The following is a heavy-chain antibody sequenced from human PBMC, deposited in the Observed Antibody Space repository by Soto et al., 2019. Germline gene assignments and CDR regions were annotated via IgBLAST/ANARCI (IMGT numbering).Heavy chain of an antibody. CDR2: ISSSGSTI. J-gene: IGHJ4*02. Sequence: EVQLVESGGGLVQPGGSLRLSCAASGFTFNSYEMNWVRQAPGKGLEWVSYISSSGSTIYYADSVKGRFTISRDNAKNSLYLQMNSLRAEDTAVYYCARGVSVTTHNTFGYWGQGTLVTVSS. CDR3: ARGVSVTTHNTFGY. CDR1: GFTFNSYE. D-gene: IGHD4-17*01. V-gene: IGHV3-48*03.